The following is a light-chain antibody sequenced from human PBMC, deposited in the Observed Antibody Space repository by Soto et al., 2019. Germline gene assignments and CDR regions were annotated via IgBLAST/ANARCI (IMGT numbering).Light chain of an antibody. CDR2: GAS. V-gene: IGKV3-15*01. Sequence: EIVMTQSPATLSVSPGERATLSCRASQSASNNLAWYQQKPGQAPRLLMYGASTRATGIPARFSGSGSGTEFTLTISSLQSEDFAVYYCQQYDNWPRTFGQGTRVEIK. CDR3: QQYDNWPRT. CDR1: QSASNN. J-gene: IGKJ1*01.